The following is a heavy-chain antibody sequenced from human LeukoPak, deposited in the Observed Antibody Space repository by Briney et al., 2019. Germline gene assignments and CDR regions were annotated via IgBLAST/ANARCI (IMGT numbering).Heavy chain of an antibody. J-gene: IGHJ6*02. V-gene: IGHV3-30-3*01. CDR2: ISYDGSNK. D-gene: IGHD3-9*01. Sequence: GGSLRLSCAASGFTFSSYAMHWVRQAPGKGLEWVAVISYDGSNKYYADSVKGRFTISRDNSKNTLYLQMNSLRAEDTAVYYCARGKFDSGSFDYYYYGMDVWGQGTTVTVSS. CDR3: ARGKFDSGSFDYYYYGMDV. CDR1: GFTFSSYA.